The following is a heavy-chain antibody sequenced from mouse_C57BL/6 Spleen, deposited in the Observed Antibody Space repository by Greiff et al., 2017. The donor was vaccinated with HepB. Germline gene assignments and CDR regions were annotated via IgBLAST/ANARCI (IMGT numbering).Heavy chain of an antibody. J-gene: IGHJ2*01. D-gene: IGHD1-1*01. CDR3: ARITTVVSDY. V-gene: IGHV1-53*01. CDR2: INPSNGGT. Sequence: VQLQESGPELVKPGASVKLSCKASGYTFTSYWMHWVKQRHGQGLEWIGNINPSNGGTNYNEKFKSKATLTVDKSSSTAYMQLSSLTSEDSAVYYCARITTVVSDYWGQGTTLTVSS. CDR1: GYTFTSYW.